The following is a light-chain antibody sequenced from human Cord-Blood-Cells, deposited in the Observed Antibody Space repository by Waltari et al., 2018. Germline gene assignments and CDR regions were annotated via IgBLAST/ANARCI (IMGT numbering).Light chain of an antibody. J-gene: IGKJ2*01. CDR3: QQYDNLPPYT. CDR1: QDISNY. Sequence: DIQMTQSPSSLSASVGDRVTITCQASQDISNYLNWYQQKPGKAPKLLIYDASNLETGVPSRCSGSGSGTEFTFTISSLQPEDIATYYCQQYDNLPPYTFGQGTKLEIK. V-gene: IGKV1-33*01. CDR2: DAS.